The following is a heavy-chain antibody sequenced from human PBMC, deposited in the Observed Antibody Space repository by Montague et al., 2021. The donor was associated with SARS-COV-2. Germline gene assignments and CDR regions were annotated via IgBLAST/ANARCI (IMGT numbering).Heavy chain of an antibody. J-gene: IGHJ4*02. V-gene: IGHV3-23*01. CDR2: ISGSGGST. D-gene: IGHD3-9*01. CDR3: AKDLHYDILTGYWDY. CDR1: GFTFSSYA. Sequence: SLRLSCAASGFTFSSYAMSWVRQAPGKGLEWVSAISGSGGSTYYADSVKGRFTISRDNSKNTLYLQMNSLRAEDTAVYYRAKDLHYDILTGYWDYWGQGTLVTVSS.